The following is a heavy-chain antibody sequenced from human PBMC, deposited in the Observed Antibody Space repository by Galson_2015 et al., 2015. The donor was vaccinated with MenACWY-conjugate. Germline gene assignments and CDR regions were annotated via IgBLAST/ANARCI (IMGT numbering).Heavy chain of an antibody. V-gene: IGHV3-53*01. CDR2: IYWDGNT. D-gene: IGHD1-1*01. CDR3: ARDRGTRNWYFDY. CDR1: GFTVSSNF. Sequence: SLRLSCAASGFTVSSNFMNWLRQAPGKGPEWVADIYWDGNTYYADSVRGRFTVSRDNSKNTVSLQMDSLRGDDTAVYFCARDRGTRNWYFDYWGQGILVTVSS. J-gene: IGHJ4*02.